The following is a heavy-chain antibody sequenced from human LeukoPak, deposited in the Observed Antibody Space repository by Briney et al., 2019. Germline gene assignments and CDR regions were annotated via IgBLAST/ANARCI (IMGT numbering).Heavy chain of an antibody. Sequence: PSETLSLTCTVSGGSISSYYWSWIRQPPGKGLEWIGYIYYSGSTNYNPSLKSRVTISVDASKNQFSLKLSSMTAADTAVYYCARVDYYGSGSWAIDSWGQGTLVIVSS. V-gene: IGHV4-59*12. CDR2: IYYSGST. J-gene: IGHJ4*02. CDR1: GGSISSYY. CDR3: ARVDYYGSGSWAIDS. D-gene: IGHD3-10*01.